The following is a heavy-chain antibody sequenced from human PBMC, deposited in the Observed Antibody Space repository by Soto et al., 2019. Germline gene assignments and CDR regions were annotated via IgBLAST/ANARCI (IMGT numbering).Heavy chain of an antibody. Sequence: PGGSLRLSCTASGFTFGDYAMSWVRQAPGKGLEWVGFIRSKAYGGTTEYAASVKGRFTISRDDSKSIAYLQMNSLKTEDTAVYYCTREGLSSGYYPAYFDYWGQEPWSPSPQ. CDR1: GFTFGDYA. D-gene: IGHD3-22*01. J-gene: IGHJ4*01. CDR2: IRSKAYGGTT. CDR3: TREGLSSGYYPAYFDY. V-gene: IGHV3-49*04.